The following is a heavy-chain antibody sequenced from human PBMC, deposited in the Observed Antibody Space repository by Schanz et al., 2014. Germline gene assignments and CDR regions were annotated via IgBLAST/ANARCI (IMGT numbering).Heavy chain of an antibody. V-gene: IGHV4-39*01. CDR3: ARRDNYLSAFDI. Sequence: QLQLQESGPGLVKPSETLSLTCTVSGASISGSSDYWGWIRQSPGKGLVWIGNIYYTGTTYYNPSPKSLVSLPEDPSKNQASLKLPSVPAADTAVFYCARRDNYLSAFDIWGQGTMVTVSS. D-gene: IGHD4-4*01. CDR2: IYYTGTT. CDR1: GASISGSSDY. J-gene: IGHJ3*02.